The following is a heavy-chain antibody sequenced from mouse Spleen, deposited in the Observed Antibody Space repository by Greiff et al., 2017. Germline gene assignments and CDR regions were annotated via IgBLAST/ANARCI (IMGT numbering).Heavy chain of an antibody. CDR2: ISSGSSTI. J-gene: IGHJ3*01. V-gene: IGHV5-17*01. CDR1: GFTFSDYG. CDR3: AATIVTIPAY. D-gene: IGHD2-12*01. Sequence: EVQLQQSGGGLVKPGGSLKLSCAASGFTFSDYGMHWVRQAPEKGLEWVAYISSGSSTIYYADTVKGRFTISRDNAKNTLFLQMTSLRSEDTAMYYCAATIVTIPAYWGQGTLVTVSA.